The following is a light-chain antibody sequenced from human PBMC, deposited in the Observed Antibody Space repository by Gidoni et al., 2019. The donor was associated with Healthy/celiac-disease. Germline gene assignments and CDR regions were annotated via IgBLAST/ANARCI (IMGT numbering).Light chain of an antibody. V-gene: IGKV4-1*01. CDR2: WAS. CDR3: QQYYSTPLT. Sequence: EIVMTQSPDSLAVSLGERATINCKSSQIVLYSSNNKNYLAWYQQKPGQPPKLLIYWASTRESGVPDRFSGSGSGTDFTLTISSLQAEDVAVYYCQQYYSTPLTFGGGTKVEIK. CDR1: QIVLYSSNNKNY. J-gene: IGKJ4*01.